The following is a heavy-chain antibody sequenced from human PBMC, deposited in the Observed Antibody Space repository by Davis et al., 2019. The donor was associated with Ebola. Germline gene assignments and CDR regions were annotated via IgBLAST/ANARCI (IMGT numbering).Heavy chain of an antibody. D-gene: IGHD4-17*01. CDR3: ARGQYYGDPGRYFDY. V-gene: IGHV3-11*04. Sequence: GESLKISCAASGFTFSDYYMSWIRQAPGKGLEWVSYISSSGSTIYYADSVKGRFTISRDNAKNSLYLQMNSLRAEDTAVYYCARGQYYGDPGRYFDYWGQGTLVTVSS. CDR1: GFTFSDYY. CDR2: ISSSGSTI. J-gene: IGHJ4*02.